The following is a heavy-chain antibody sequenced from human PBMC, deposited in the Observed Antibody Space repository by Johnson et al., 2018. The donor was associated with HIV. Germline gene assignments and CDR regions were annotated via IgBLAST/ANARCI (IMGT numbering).Heavy chain of an antibody. Sequence: QVQLVESGGGVVQPGRSLRLSCAASGFTFSDYYMSWIRQAPGKGLEWISYISSSGSTIYYADSVKGRFTISRDTAKNTLYLQMHSLKTEDTAVYYCTTSWRITGVPSTWGQGTMVTVS. CDR2: ISSSGSTI. CDR1: GFTFSDYY. V-gene: IGHV3-11*01. CDR3: TTSWRITGVPST. J-gene: IGHJ3*01. D-gene: IGHD7-27*01.